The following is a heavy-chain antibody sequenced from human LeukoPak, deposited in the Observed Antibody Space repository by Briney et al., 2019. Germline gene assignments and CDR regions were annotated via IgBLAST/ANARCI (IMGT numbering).Heavy chain of an antibody. V-gene: IGHV3-21*01. CDR3: TRYYYDFWSGPDY. CDR1: GFTFSSYS. Sequence: GGSLRLSCAASGFTFSSYSMNWVRQAPGKGLEWVSSISSSSSYIYYADSVKGRFTISRDNAKNSLYLQMNSLRAEDTAVYYRTRYYYDFWSGPDYWGQGTLVTVSS. J-gene: IGHJ4*02. CDR2: ISSSSSYI. D-gene: IGHD3-3*01.